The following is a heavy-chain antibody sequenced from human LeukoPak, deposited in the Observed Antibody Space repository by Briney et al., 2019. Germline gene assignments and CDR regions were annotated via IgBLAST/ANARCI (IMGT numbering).Heavy chain of an antibody. J-gene: IGHJ6*02. V-gene: IGHV3-7*01. CDR2: IKQDGSEK. CDR3: AREMGYYYYGMDV. Sequence: GGSLRLSCAASGFTFSSYWMSWVRQAPGKGLEWVANIKQDGSEKYYVDSVKGRFTISRDNAKNSLYLQMNSLRAEDTAVYYCAREMGYYYYGMDVWGQGTTVTVPS. CDR1: GFTFSSYW. D-gene: IGHD2-8*01.